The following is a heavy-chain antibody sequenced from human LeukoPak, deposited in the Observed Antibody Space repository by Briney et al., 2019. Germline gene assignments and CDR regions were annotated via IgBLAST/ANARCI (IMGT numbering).Heavy chain of an antibody. CDR2: IYSRGIS. V-gene: IGHV4-59*01. D-gene: IGHD3-16*01. CDR3: GRYDGESGWFDP. Sequence: SETLSLTCTLSGHSISSYYWNWLRQPPGKGREGLGFIYSRGISSYTPSLNSRVTMSVDTPKNRFSLKLSSVTAADTAVYYCGRYDGESGWFDPGGQGTLGTVSA. J-gene: IGHJ5*02. CDR1: GHSISSYY.